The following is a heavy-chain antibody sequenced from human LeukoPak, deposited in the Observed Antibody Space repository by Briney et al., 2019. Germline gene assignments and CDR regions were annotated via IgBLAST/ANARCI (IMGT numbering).Heavy chain of an antibody. CDR2: ISASGGAT. Sequence: PGGSLRLSCAASGFTFSSHAMSWVRQAPGKGLEWVSAISASGGATYYADSVKGRFTISRDNSKSTLYLQINTLRAEDTAVYYCAKGSYCSTSSCYAETSIDYWGQGTPVTVSS. V-gene: IGHV3-23*01. CDR1: GFTFSSHA. D-gene: IGHD2-2*01. CDR3: AKGSYCSTSSCYAETSIDY. J-gene: IGHJ4*02.